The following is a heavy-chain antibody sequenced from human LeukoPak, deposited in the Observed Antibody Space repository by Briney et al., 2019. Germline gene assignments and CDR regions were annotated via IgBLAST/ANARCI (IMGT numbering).Heavy chain of an antibody. CDR2: IYTSGST. Sequence: PSQTLSLTCTVSGGSISSGSYYWSWIRQPAGKGLEWIGRIYTSGSTNYNPSLKSRVTISVDTSKNQFSLKLSSVTAADTAVYYCAREGLGATMDYWGQGTLVTVSS. CDR3: AREGLGATMDY. J-gene: IGHJ4*02. CDR1: GGSISSGSYY. V-gene: IGHV4-61*02. D-gene: IGHD1-26*01.